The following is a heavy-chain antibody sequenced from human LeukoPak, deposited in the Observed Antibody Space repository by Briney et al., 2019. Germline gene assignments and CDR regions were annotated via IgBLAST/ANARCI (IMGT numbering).Heavy chain of an antibody. J-gene: IGHJ4*02. CDR1: GGSFSGYY. D-gene: IGHD6-19*01. CDR3: ARKGSSGWFDY. V-gene: IGHV4-34*01. CDR2: ISHSGST. Sequence: SETLSLTCAVYGGSFSGYYWSWIRQPPGKGLEWIGEISHSGSTNYNPSLKSRVSMSVDTSKNQFSLRLTSVTAADTAVYYCARKGSSGWFDYWGQGTLVTVSS.